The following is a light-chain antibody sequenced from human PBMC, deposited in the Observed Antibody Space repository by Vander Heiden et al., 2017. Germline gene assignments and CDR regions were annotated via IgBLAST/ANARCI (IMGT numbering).Light chain of an antibody. J-gene: IGLJ3*02. CDR3: NSRDSSGNHLSV. CDR2: GKN. CDR1: SLRSYY. Sequence: SSELTQDPAVSVAFGQTVRITCQGDSLRSYYASWYQQKPGQAPVLVIYGKNNRPSGIPDRFSGSSSGNTASLTITGAQAEDEADYYCNSRDSSGNHLSVFGGGTKLTVL. V-gene: IGLV3-19*01.